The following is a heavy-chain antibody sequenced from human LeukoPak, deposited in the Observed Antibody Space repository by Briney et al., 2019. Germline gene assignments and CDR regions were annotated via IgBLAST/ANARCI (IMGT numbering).Heavy chain of an antibody. CDR3: ARMDSSGDFDY. CDR2: IYYSGST. Sequence: SETLSLTCTVSGGSISSHYWSWIRQPPGKGLEWIGYIYYSGSTNYNPSLKSRVTISVDTSKNQFSLKLSPVTAADTAVYYCARMDSSGDFDYWGQGTLVTVSS. D-gene: IGHD3-22*01. CDR1: GGSISSHY. V-gene: IGHV4-59*11. J-gene: IGHJ4*02.